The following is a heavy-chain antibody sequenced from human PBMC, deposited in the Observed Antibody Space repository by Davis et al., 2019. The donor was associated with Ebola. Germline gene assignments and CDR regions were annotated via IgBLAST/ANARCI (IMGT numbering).Heavy chain of an antibody. J-gene: IGHJ4*02. CDR1: GASIGPGCYY. CDR3: AREVRGYSGYVFDD. D-gene: IGHD5-12*01. V-gene: IGHV4-31*03. CDR2: IYYSGST. Sequence: SATLPLTFTVSGASIGPGCYYGNRIPQHPRKGLAWLGCIYYSGSTYYNPPLNSRVTISVDTSKNQFSLKLSSVTAAETAVYYCAREVRGYSGYVFDDGGQGTLVTVSS.